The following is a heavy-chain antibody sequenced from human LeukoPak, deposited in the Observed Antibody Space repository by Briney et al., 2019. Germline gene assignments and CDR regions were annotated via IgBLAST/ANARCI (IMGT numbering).Heavy chain of an antibody. V-gene: IGHV4-34*01. D-gene: IGHD6-19*01. CDR3: ARLGGWLRAHFDY. J-gene: IGHJ4*02. Sequence: GSLRLSCAASGFTFSRYAMSWIRQFPGKGLEWIGEINHSGSTNYNPSLKSRVTISVDTSKNQFSLKLSSVTAADTAVYYCARLGGWLRAHFDYWGQGTLVTVSS. CDR1: GFTFSRYA. CDR2: INHSGST.